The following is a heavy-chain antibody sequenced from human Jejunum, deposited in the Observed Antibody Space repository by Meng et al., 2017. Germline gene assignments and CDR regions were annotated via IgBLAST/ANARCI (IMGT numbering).Heavy chain of an antibody. CDR2: NNSDGSST. J-gene: IGHJ5*02. D-gene: IGHD3-10*01. CDR3: ARGPDLSGRYYVDDL. V-gene: IGHV3-74*01. Sequence: GESLNISWVASGFTSSRHWMHWVRQGPGRGLVWVSRNNSDGSSTGSADSVKGRFTIPRDNAKNTLYLQMNSLRTEDTALYYCARGPDLSGRYYVDDLWGQGTLVTVSS. CDR1: GFTSSRHW.